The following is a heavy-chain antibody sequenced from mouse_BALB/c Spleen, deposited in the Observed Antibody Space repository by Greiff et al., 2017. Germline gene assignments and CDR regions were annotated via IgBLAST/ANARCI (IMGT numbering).Heavy chain of an antibody. J-gene: IGHJ2*01. CDR3: ARRGRARYFDY. CDR2: ISSGGSYT. CDR1: GFTFSSYA. Sequence: EVHLVESGGGLVKPGGSLKLSCAASGFTFSSYAMSWVRQSPEKRLEWVAEISSGGSYTYYPDTVTGRFTISRDNAKNTLYLEMSSLRSEDTAMYYCARRGRARYFDYWGQGTTLTVSS. V-gene: IGHV5-9-4*01. D-gene: IGHD3-3*01.